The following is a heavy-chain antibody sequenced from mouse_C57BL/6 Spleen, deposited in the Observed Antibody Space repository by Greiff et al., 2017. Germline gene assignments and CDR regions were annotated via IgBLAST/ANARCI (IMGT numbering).Heavy chain of an antibody. CDR3: ARGYDGYFHYFDY. V-gene: IGHV1-61*01. J-gene: IGHJ2*01. Sequence: QVQLQQPGAELVRPGSSVKLSCKASGYTFTSYWLDWVKQRPGQGLEWIGNIYPSDSATHYNQKFKDKATLTVDKSSSTAYMQLSSLTSEDSAVYYCARGYDGYFHYFDYWGQGTTLTVSS. CDR1: GYTFTSYW. D-gene: IGHD2-3*01. CDR2: IYPSDSAT.